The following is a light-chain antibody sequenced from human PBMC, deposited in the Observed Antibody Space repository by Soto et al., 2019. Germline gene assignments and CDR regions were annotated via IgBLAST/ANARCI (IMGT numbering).Light chain of an antibody. V-gene: IGKV3-15*01. Sequence: EMVMTQSPATLSVSPGERATLSCRASQSVTSNLAWYQQNHGQAPRLLIYGASTRATGIPARFSGSGSGTESTFPISSLQSEDFAVYHCQQYNNWPFTFGPGTKVDIK. CDR2: GAS. CDR3: QQYNNWPFT. J-gene: IGKJ3*01. CDR1: QSVTSN.